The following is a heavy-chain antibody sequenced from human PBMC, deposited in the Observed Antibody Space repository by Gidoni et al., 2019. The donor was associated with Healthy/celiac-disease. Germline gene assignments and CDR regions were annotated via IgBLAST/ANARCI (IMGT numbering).Heavy chain of an antibody. J-gene: IGHJ4*02. CDR1: GFTFSSYG. CDR3: ARDVVAGDDYFDY. V-gene: IGHV3-33*01. D-gene: IGHD2-21*01. Sequence: QVQLVESGGGVVQPGRSLRLSCAASGFTFSSYGMHWVRQAPGKGLEWVAVIWYDGSNKYYADSVKGRFTISRDNSKNTLYLQRNSLRAEDTAVYYCARDVVAGDDYFDYWGQGTLVTVSS. CDR2: IWYDGSNK.